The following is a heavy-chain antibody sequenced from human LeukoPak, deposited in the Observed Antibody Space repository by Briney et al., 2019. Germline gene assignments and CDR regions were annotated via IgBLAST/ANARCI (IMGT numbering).Heavy chain of an antibody. D-gene: IGHD6-13*01. CDR1: DYSISSGYY. J-gene: IGHJ4*02. CDR2: IYGSGST. Sequence: SETLSLTCTVSDYSISSGYYWGWIRQPPGKGPEWIGSIYGSGSTYYNPSLKSRVTISVDTSKNQFSLKLISVTAADTAVYYCARVQWVAAGFFDYWGQGTLVTVSS. V-gene: IGHV4-38-2*02. CDR3: ARVQWVAAGFFDY.